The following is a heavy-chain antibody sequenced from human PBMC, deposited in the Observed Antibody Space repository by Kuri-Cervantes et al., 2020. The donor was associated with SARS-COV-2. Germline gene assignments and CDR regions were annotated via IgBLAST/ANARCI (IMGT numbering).Heavy chain of an antibody. J-gene: IGHJ4*02. CDR1: GYTFTSYG. CDR2: INPNSGGT. D-gene: IGHD3-10*01. CDR3: ARGVTMVRGVSLQQQSLGTEGY. Sequence: ASVKVSCKASGYTFTSYGISWVRQAPGQGLEWMGWINPNSGGTNYAQKFQGRVTMTRDTSISTAYMELSRLRSDDTAVYYCARGVTMVRGVSLQQQSLGTEGYWGQGTLVTVSS. V-gene: IGHV1-2*02.